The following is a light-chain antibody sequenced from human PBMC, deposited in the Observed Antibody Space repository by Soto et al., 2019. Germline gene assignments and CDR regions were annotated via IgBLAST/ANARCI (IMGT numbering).Light chain of an antibody. CDR1: QSVSRF. CDR2: DAT. CDR3: QQRSNWPPIT. V-gene: IGKV3-11*01. Sequence: EIVLTQAPAPPSLSPRERTNLSCRASQSVSRFLAWYQQKPGQAPRLLIYDATNRATGIPARFSGSGSGTDFTLTISSLEPEDFAVYYCQQRSNWPPITFGQGTRLEIK. J-gene: IGKJ5*01.